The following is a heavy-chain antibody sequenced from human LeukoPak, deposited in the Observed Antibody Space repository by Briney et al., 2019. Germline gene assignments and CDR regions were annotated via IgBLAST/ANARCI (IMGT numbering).Heavy chain of an antibody. J-gene: IGHJ4*02. D-gene: IGHD2-15*01. V-gene: IGHV3-30*02. CDR2: IRYDGSNK. CDR3: AKDRLGIVVVVAATGYFDY. Sequence: PGGSLRLSCAASGFTFSSYGMHWVRQAPGKRLEWVAFIRYDGSNKYYADSVKGRFTISRDNSKNTLYLQINSLRAEDTAVYYCAKDRLGIVVVVAATGYFDYWGQGTLVTVSS. CDR1: GFTFSSYG.